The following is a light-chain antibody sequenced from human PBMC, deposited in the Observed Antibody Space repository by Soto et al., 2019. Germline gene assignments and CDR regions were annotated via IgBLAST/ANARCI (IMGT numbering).Light chain of an antibody. CDR1: QTVRNNY. V-gene: IGKV3-20*01. Sequence: IVMTQSPATLSVSPGESATLSCRASQTVRNNYLAWYQQKPGQAPRLLIYDASSRATGIPDRFSGGGSGTDFTLTISRLEPEDFAVYYCQQFSSYPLTVGGGTKGDIK. J-gene: IGKJ4*01. CDR2: DAS. CDR3: QQFSSYPLT.